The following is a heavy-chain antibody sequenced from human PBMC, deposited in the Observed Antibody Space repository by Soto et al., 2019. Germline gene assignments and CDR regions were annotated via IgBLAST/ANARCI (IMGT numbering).Heavy chain of an antibody. D-gene: IGHD3-3*01. CDR2: ISYDGSNK. J-gene: IGHJ4*02. Sequence: QVQLVESGGGVVQPGRSPRLSCAASGFTFSSYGMHWVRQAPGKGLEWVAVISYDGSNKYYADSVKGRFTISRDNSKNTLYLQMNSRRAEDTAVYYCAKADRSLWDFWSGYFDYWGQGTLVTVSS. CDR3: AKADRSLWDFWSGYFDY. CDR1: GFTFSSYG. V-gene: IGHV3-30*18.